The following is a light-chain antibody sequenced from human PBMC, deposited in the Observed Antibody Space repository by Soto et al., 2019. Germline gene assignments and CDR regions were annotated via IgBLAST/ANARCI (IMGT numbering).Light chain of an antibody. J-gene: IGKJ5*01. V-gene: IGKV3-20*01. CDR3: QQYGSSPIT. CDR2: GAS. Sequence: EIVLTQSPGTLSLSPGERATLSCRASQSVSSSYLAWYQQQPGQAPRLLIYGASSRATGIPDRFSGSGSGTDFTLTISRLEPEDFAVYYCQQYGSSPITFGQGTRLDMK. CDR1: QSVSSSY.